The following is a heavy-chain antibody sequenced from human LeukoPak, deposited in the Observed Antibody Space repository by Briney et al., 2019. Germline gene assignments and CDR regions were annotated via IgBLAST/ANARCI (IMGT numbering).Heavy chain of an antibody. V-gene: IGHV3-30*02. CDR1: GFTFSSYG. J-gene: IGHJ5*02. CDR3: AKGGLRYFDWLLTDP. Sequence: GGSLRLSCAASGFTFSSYGMHWVRQAPGKGLEWVAFIRYDGSNKYYADSVKGRFTISRDNSKNTLYLQMNSLRAEDTAVYCCAKGGLRYFDWLLTDPWGQGTLVTVSS. CDR2: IRYDGSNK. D-gene: IGHD3-9*01.